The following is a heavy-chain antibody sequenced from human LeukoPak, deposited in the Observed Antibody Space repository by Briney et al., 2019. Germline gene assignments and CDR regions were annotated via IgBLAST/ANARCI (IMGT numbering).Heavy chain of an antibody. Sequence: GGSLRLSCAASGFTFDDYAMHWVRQAPGKGLEWVSLISGDGGSTYYADSVKGRFTISRDNSKNSLYLQMNSLRAEDTAVYYCAKGSGYDTDFDYWGQGTLVTVSP. CDR1: GFTFDDYA. CDR3: AKGSGYDTDFDY. J-gene: IGHJ4*02. D-gene: IGHD3-9*01. CDR2: ISGDGGST. V-gene: IGHV3-43*02.